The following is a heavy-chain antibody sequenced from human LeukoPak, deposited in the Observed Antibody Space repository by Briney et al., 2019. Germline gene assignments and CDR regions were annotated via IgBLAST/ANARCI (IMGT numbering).Heavy chain of an antibody. CDR1: GFTLSNAW. Sequence: GSLRLSCAASGFTLSNAWMSLVRQAPGKGLEWVGRIKTKTEGGTTEYAAPVKGRFTISRDDSKKTLSQQMNSLKTEDTAVYYCTRASFGVFMNYFDYWGQGALVTVSS. CDR2: IKTKTEGGTT. CDR3: TRASFGVFMNYFDY. D-gene: IGHD3-3*01. V-gene: IGHV3-15*01. J-gene: IGHJ4*02.